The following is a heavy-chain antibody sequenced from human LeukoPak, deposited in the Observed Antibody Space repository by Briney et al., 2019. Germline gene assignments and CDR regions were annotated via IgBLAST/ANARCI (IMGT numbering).Heavy chain of an antibody. D-gene: IGHD3-22*01. V-gene: IGHV3-33*01. CDR2: IWYDGSNK. J-gene: IGHJ4*02. CDR3: ARGSYDSSGYFFHASGLESDFDY. CDR1: GFTFSSYG. Sequence: GGSLRLSCAASGFTFSSYGMHWVRQAPGKGLEWVAVIWYDGSNKYYADSVKGRFTISRDNSKNTLYLQMNSLRAEDTAVYYCARGSYDSSGYFFHASGLESDFDYWGQGTLVTVSS.